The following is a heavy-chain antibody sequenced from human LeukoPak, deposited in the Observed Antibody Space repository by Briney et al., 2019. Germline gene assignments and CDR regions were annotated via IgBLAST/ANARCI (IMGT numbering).Heavy chain of an antibody. J-gene: IGHJ3*02. V-gene: IGHV4-30-4*01. CDR2: IYYSGST. CDR1: GGSISSGDYY. Sequence: SQTLSLTCTVSGGSISSGDYYWSWIRQPPGKGLEWIGYIYYSGSTNYNPSLKSRVTISVDTSKNQFSLKLSSVTAADTAVYYCARLRARDSSGYLHAFDIWGQGTMVTVSS. CDR3: ARLRARDSSGYLHAFDI. D-gene: IGHD3-22*01.